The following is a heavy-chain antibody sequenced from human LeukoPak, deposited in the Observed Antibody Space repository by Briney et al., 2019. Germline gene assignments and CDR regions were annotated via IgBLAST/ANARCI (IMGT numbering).Heavy chain of an antibody. CDR1: GFTFSSYG. V-gene: IGHV3-30*02. D-gene: IGHD3-22*01. Sequence: GGSLRLSCAASGFTFSSYGMHWVRQAPGKGLEWVAFIRCDGSNKYYADSVKGRFTISRDNSNNTLYLQMNSLRPEDTAVYYCAKSFYYDSSGYSDYWGQGTLVIVSS. CDR2: IRCDGSNK. J-gene: IGHJ4*02. CDR3: AKSFYYDSSGYSDY.